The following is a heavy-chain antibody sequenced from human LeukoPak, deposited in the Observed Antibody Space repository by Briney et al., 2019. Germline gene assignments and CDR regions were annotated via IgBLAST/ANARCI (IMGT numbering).Heavy chain of an antibody. J-gene: IGHJ5*02. CDR2: IHQSGST. CDR1: GGSLSTYY. V-gene: IGHV4-59*12. D-gene: IGHD3-16*02. Sequence: SETLSLTCSVSGGSLSTYYWTWTRQPPGKGLEWIGFIHQSGSTEYNPSLKSRVTMSVDTSKNKFSLKLSSVTAADTAVYYCARVRGAGSYRPGGWFDPWGQGTLVTVSS. CDR3: ARVRGAGSYRPGGWFDP.